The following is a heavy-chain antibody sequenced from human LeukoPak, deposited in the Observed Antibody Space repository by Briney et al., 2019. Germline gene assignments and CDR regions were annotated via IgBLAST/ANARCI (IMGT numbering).Heavy chain of an antibody. CDR2: INHSGST. J-gene: IGHJ4*02. V-gene: IGHV4-34*01. Sequence: SETLSLTCAVYGGSFSGYYWSWIRQPPGKGLEWIGEINHSGSTNYNPSLKSRVTISVDTSKNQFSLKLSSVTAADTAVYYCARGRGYSSWYYFDYWGQGTLVTVSS. D-gene: IGHD5-18*01. CDR3: ARGRGYSSWYYFDY. CDR1: GGSFSGYY.